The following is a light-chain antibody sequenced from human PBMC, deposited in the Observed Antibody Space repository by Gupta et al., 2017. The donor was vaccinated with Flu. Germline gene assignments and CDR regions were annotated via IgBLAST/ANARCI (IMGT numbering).Light chain of an antibody. CDR2: TAS. CDR3: QQSYNTLSIT. J-gene: IGKJ5*01. CDR1: QSIRRN. V-gene: IGKV1-39*01. Sequence: DIQITQSPSSLSALVGDRVTITCRASQSIRRNLNWYQQKPGKAPKLLIYTASTLHSGVQSRFSGSGSGKDFTLTISSLQHEDVANYYCQQSYNTLSITFGQGTRLEIK.